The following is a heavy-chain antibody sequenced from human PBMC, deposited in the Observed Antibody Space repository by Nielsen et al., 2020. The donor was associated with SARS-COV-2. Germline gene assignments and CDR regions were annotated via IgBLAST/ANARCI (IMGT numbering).Heavy chain of an antibody. CDR2: IWYDGSNK. CDR3: ARAYYDSSGYFRFYYFDY. D-gene: IGHD3-22*01. Sequence: WIRQPPGKGLEWAAVIWYDGSNKYYADSVKGRFTISRDNSKNTLYLQMNSLRAEDTAVYYCARAYYDSSGYFRFYYFDYWGQGTRVTVSS. J-gene: IGHJ4*02. V-gene: IGHV3-33*01.